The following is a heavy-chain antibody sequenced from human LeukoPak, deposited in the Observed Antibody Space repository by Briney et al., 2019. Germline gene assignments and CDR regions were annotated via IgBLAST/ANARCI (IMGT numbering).Heavy chain of an antibody. Sequence: SSETLSLTCAVSGGSISSSNWWSWVRQPPGKGLEWIGEIYHSGSTNYNPSLKSRVTISVDKSKNQFSLKLSSVTAADTAVYYCARSSMVRGVIIPSPFDYWGQGTLVTVSS. CDR3: ARSSMVRGVIIPSPFDY. CDR1: GGSISSSNW. J-gene: IGHJ4*02. CDR2: IYHSGST. V-gene: IGHV4-4*02. D-gene: IGHD3-10*01.